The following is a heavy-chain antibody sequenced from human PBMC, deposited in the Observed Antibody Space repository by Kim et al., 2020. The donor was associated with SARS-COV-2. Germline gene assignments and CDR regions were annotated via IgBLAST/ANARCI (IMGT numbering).Heavy chain of an antibody. CDR1: GFTFAGSV. CDR2: VSGDGGTT. D-gene: IGHD6-19*01. J-gene: IGHJ4*02. Sequence: GGSLRLSCAASGFTFAGSVMHWFRQAPGKGLQLVALVSGDGGTTYYADSVKGRFTISRDNSKDSLYLQMNSLRTDDTAFYYCSKASGWLPTYWGQGTLVTVSS. V-gene: IGHV3-43*02. CDR3: SKASGWLPTY.